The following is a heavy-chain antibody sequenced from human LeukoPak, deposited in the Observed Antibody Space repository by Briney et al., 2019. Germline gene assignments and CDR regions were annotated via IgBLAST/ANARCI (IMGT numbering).Heavy chain of an antibody. J-gene: IGHJ4*02. CDR1: GDSVSNSPYY. V-gene: IGHV4-39*01. Sequence: PSETLSLTCTVSGDSVSNSPYYWGWVRQPPGKGLEWIGAISYGGTTYSSPSLKSRVTMDLDKSRNRFSLKLTSVTAADTAVYYCGGNNFYHFQYGGRGALVTVSS. D-gene: IGHD5-24*01. CDR2: ISYGGTT. CDR3: GGNNFYHFQY.